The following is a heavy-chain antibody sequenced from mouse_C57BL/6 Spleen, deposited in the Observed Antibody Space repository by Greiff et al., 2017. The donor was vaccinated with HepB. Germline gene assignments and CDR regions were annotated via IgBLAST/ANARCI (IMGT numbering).Heavy chain of an antibody. CDR2: IDPEDGET. D-gene: IGHD1-1*01. V-gene: IGHV14-2*01. CDR3: ARAGITTVFYYYAMDY. J-gene: IGHJ4*01. CDR1: GFNIKDYY. Sequence: VQLKESGAELVKPGASVKLSCTASGFNIKDYYMHWVKQRTEQGLEWIGRIDPEDGETKYAPKFQGKATITADTSSNTAYLQLSSLTSEDTAVYYCARAGITTVFYYYAMDYWGQGTSVTVSS.